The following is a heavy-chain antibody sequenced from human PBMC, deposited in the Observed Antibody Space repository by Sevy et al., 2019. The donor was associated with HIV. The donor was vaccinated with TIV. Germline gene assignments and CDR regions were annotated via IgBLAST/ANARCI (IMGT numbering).Heavy chain of an antibody. CDR2: ISGSGGST. Sequence: GGSLRLSCAASGFTFSSYAMSWVREAPGKGLEWVSVISGSGGSTYYADSVKGRFTISRDNSKNTLYLQMNGLRAEDTAVYYCAKVVGATTSGENYWGQGTLVTVSS. V-gene: IGHV3-23*01. J-gene: IGHJ4*02. D-gene: IGHD1-26*01. CDR1: GFTFSSYA. CDR3: AKVVGATTSGENY.